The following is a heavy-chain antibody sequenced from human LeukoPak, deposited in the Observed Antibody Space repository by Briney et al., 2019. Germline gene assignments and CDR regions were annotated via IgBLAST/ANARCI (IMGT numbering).Heavy chain of an antibody. CDR3: ARDLGGKYYDSSGYSHFDY. V-gene: IGHV1-69*13. CDR1: GGTFSSYA. CDR2: IIPIFGTA. Sequence: SVTVSCTASGGTFSSYAISWVRQAPGQGLEWMGGIIPIFGTANYAQKFQGRVTITADESTSTAYMELSSLRSEDTAVYYCARDLGGKYYDSSGYSHFDYWGQGTLVTVSS. J-gene: IGHJ4*02. D-gene: IGHD3-22*01.